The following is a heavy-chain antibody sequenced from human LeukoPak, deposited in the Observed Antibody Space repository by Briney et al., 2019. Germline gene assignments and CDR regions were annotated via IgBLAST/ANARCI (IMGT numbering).Heavy chain of an antibody. D-gene: IGHD5-12*01. CDR3: ARDSERWLRSRAFDY. J-gene: IGHJ4*02. CDR2: ISAYNGNT. CDR1: GYTFTSYG. V-gene: IGHV1-18*01. Sequence: ASVKVSCKASGYTFTSYGISWVRQAPGQGLEWMGWISAYNGNTNYAQKLQGRVTMTTDTSTSTAYMELRSLRSDDTAVYYCARDSERWLRSRAFDYWGQRTLVTVSS.